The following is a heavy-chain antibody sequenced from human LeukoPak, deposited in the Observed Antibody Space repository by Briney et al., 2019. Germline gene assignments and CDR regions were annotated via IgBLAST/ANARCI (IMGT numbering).Heavy chain of an antibody. CDR2: IYYSGST. CDR1: GGSISSHY. D-gene: IGHD2-2*01. Sequence: SETLSLTCTVSGGSISSHYWSWIRQPPGKGLECSGYIYYSGSTNYNPSLKSRVTISVDTSKNQFSLKLSSVTAADTAVYYCARGHCSSTSCSRNWFDPWGQGTLVTVSS. J-gene: IGHJ5*02. CDR3: ARGHCSSTSCSRNWFDP. V-gene: IGHV4-59*11.